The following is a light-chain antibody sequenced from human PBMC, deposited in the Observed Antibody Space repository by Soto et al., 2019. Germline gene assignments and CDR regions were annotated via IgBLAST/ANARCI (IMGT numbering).Light chain of an antibody. Sequence: SQMTQFPSSLSASVGDRVTITCRASQAIRGDLAWFQQKPGKAPKLLIYAASSLQSEVPSRFSGSGSASEYTLTISSLQPEDFATYFCLQDFNYPWTLGQGTKVDIK. J-gene: IGKJ1*01. CDR3: LQDFNYPWT. V-gene: IGKV1-6*01. CDR1: QAIRGD. CDR2: AAS.